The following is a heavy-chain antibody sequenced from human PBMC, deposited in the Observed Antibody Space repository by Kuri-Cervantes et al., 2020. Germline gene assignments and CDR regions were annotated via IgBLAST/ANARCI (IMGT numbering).Heavy chain of an antibody. V-gene: IGHV3-30-3*01. CDR2: ISYDGSNK. CDR3: ARDNAGYPDY. CDR1: GFTFSSYA. J-gene: IGHJ4*02. Sequence: GESLKISCAASGFTFSSYAMHWVRQAPGKGLEWVAVISYDGSNKYYADSVKGRFTISRDNSKNTLYLQMNSLRAEDTAVYYCARDNAGYPDYWGQGTLVTVSS. D-gene: IGHD3-9*01.